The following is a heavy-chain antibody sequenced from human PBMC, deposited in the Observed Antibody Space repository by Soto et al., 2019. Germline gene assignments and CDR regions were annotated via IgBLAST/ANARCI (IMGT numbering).Heavy chain of an antibody. V-gene: IGHV3-74*01. D-gene: IGHD5-12*01. CDR2: IKYDGSTT. CDR1: GFTFSSHW. Sequence: VQLVESGGGLVQPGGSLRLSCVASGFTFSSHWMHWVRQAPGKGLVWVSRIKYDGSTTSYADSVKGRFTISRDNAKNTVHLQMNSLRAEETGVYSCGRGLRNYYGVDVWGQGTTVTVSS. J-gene: IGHJ6*02. CDR3: GRGLRNYYGVDV.